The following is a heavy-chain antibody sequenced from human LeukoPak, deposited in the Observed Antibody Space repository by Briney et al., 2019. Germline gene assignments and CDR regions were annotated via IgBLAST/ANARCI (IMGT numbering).Heavy chain of an antibody. CDR2: ISSSSTTI. D-gene: IGHD3-10*01. V-gene: IGHV3-48*02. Sequence: GGSLRLSCAASGFTSSSYSMNWVRQAPGKGLEWVSYISSSSTTIHYADSVKGRFTISRDNAKNSLYLQMNSLRDEDTAVYYCARSSITMVRGVIKPRRFDYWGQGTLVTVSS. J-gene: IGHJ4*02. CDR1: GFTSSSYS. CDR3: ARSSITMVRGVIKPRRFDY.